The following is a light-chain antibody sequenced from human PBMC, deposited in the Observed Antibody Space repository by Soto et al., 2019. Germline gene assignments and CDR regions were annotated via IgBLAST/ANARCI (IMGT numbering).Light chain of an antibody. CDR1: QSVYRDF. J-gene: IGKJ4*01. Sequence: IVLTQSPGTLSLSPGERATLSCRASQSVYRDFLAWYQQKPGQAPRLLIYGASSRATGIPDRFSGSGSGTDFTLTIIRLEPEDFALYYCQQYGSSPLTFGGGAKVEIK. V-gene: IGKV3-20*01. CDR2: GAS. CDR3: QQYGSSPLT.